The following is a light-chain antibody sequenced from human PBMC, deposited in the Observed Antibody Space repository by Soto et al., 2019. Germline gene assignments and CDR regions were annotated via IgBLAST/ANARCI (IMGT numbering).Light chain of an antibody. CDR1: QSVSYN. V-gene: IGKV3-15*01. CDR2: GAF. J-gene: IGKJ4*01. CDR3: QQYKNWPPLT. Sequence: EIVMPQSPATLSVSPGERATLSCRASQSVSYNLAWYQQKPGQGPRLLIYGAFTRATGIPARFSGSGSGTEFTLTISSLQSEDFAVYYCQQYKNWPPLTFGGGTKVESK.